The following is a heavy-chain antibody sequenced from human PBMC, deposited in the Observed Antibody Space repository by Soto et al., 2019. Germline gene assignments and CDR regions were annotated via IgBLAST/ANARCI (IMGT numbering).Heavy chain of an antibody. CDR1: GFTFSPYA. D-gene: IGHD3-10*01. CDR2: ISGSGGST. CDR3: AKGLRRLLRTQYYYGLDV. J-gene: IGHJ6*02. V-gene: IGHV3-23*01. Sequence: GGSLRLSCAASGFTFSPYAMSWVRQAPGKGLEWVSSISGSGGSTHYADSVKGRFTVSRDNSKRALSLQMSSLREEDTATYYCAKGLRRLLRTQYYYGLDVWGRGTTVTVSS.